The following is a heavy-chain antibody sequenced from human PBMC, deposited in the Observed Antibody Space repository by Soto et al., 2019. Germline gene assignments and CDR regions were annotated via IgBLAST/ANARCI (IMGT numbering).Heavy chain of an antibody. Sequence: EVQLLESGGGLVQPGGSLRFSCAASGFTFSSSAMNWVRQAPGKGLEWVSVISGSSDSTYYADSVKGRFTISRDNSKNTLYLQMHRQRAADTAIYYCASRGSGSYYDYWGQGTLVTVSS. J-gene: IGHJ4*02. D-gene: IGHD1-26*01. CDR3: ASRGSGSYYDY. V-gene: IGHV3-23*01. CDR1: GFTFSSSA. CDR2: ISGSSDST.